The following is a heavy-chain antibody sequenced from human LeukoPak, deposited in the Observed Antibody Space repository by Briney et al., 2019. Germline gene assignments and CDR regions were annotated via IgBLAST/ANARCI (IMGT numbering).Heavy chain of an antibody. CDR3: ASSRGNTSGLWYYYMDV. J-gene: IGHJ6*03. CDR1: GGSFSGYY. Sequence: SETLSLTCAVYGGSFSGYYWSWIRQPPGTGLEWIAEINNSGTTNYNPSLKGRVTISIDTSKNQFSLKLSSVTAADTAVYYCASSRGNTSGLWYYYMDVWGKGTTVTVSS. CDR2: INNSGTT. D-gene: IGHD6-25*01. V-gene: IGHV4-34*01.